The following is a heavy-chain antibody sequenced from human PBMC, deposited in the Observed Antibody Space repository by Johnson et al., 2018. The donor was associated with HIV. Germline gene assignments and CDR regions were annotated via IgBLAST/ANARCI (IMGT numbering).Heavy chain of an antibody. CDR1: GFTFDDYA. CDR2: ISWISGTI. J-gene: IGHJ3*02. Sequence: VQLVESGGGLEQPGRSLRLSCEASGFTFDDYAMHWVRQAPGKGLEWVSGISWISGTIGYADSVKGRFTISRDNAKKSLYLQMDSLRAEDTAVYYCARVPPFGTHPDGAFDIWGQGTMVTVSS. V-gene: IGHV3-9*01. D-gene: IGHD1-1*01. CDR3: ARVPPFGTHPDGAFDI.